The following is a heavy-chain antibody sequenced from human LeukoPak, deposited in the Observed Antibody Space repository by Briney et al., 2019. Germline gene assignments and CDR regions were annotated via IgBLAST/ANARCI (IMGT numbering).Heavy chain of an antibody. CDR2: ISYDGSNK. CDR1: GFTFSRYG. J-gene: IGHJ3*02. D-gene: IGHD1-26*01. V-gene: IGHV3-30*18. Sequence: QSGGSLRLSCAASGFTFSRYGMHWVRQAPGKGLEWVAVISYDGSNKYYVDSVKGRFTIFRDNSKNTLYLQMNSLRAEDTAVYYCAKLYTGARHHGAFDIWGQGTMVTVSS. CDR3: AKLYTGARHHGAFDI.